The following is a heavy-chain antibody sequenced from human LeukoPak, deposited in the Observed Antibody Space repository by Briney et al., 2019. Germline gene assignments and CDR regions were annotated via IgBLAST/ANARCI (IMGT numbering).Heavy chain of an antibody. CDR2: INHSGST. Sequence: SETLSLTCTVSGGSISSYYWSWIRQPPGKGLERIGEINHSGSTNYNPSLNSRVTISVDTSKNQFSLKLSSVTAADTAVYYCARSRYILVGATRVSPNWFDPWGQGTLVTVSS. V-gene: IGHV4-34*01. D-gene: IGHD1-26*01. CDR3: ARSRYILVGATRVSPNWFDP. CDR1: GGSISSYY. J-gene: IGHJ5*02.